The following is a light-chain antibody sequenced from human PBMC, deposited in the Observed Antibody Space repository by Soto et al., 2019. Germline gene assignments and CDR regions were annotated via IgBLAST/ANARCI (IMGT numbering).Light chain of an antibody. V-gene: IGLV2-14*01. Sequence: QSVLTQPASVSGSPGQSITISCTGTSSDVGGYNYVSWYQQHPGKAPKLMIYDVSNRPSGVSNRFSGSKSGNTASLTISGLQAEDVADYYCSSYTSSSTSKVFVTATNVTVL. CDR1: SSDVGGYNY. CDR2: DVS. J-gene: IGLJ1*01. CDR3: SSYTSSSTSKV.